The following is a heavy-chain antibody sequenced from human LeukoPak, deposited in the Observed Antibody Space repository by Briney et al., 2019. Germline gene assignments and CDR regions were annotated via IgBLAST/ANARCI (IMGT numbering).Heavy chain of an antibody. D-gene: IGHD3-22*01. CDR1: GGSISSGDYY. CDR2: IYYSGST. Sequence: SQTLSLTCTVSGGSISSGDYYWSWIRQPPGKGLEWIGHIYYSGSTYYNPSLKCRVTISVDTSKNQFSLKLSSVTAADTAVYYCARRHVRGTMIVVDPRGSFDPWGQGTLVTVSS. J-gene: IGHJ5*02. CDR3: ARRHVRGTMIVVDPRGSFDP. V-gene: IGHV4-30-4*08.